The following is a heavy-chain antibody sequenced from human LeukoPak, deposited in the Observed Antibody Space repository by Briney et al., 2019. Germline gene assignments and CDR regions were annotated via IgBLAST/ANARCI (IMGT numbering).Heavy chain of an antibody. CDR1: GFTFSSYG. D-gene: IGHD2-2*01. Sequence: QPGRSLRLSCAASGFTFSSYGMHWVRQAPGKGLEWVAVISYDGSNKYYADSVKGRFTISRDNSKNTLYLQMNSLRAEDTAVYYCAKDLGYCSSTSCYVNAFDIWGQGTMVTVSS. J-gene: IGHJ3*02. CDR2: ISYDGSNK. CDR3: AKDLGYCSSTSCYVNAFDI. V-gene: IGHV3-30*18.